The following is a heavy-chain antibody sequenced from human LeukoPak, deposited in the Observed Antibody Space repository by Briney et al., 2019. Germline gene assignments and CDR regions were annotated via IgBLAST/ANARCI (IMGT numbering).Heavy chain of an antibody. CDR2: IIPILTTA. CDR3: ARDVPHLY. Sequence: ASVKVSCKASGGTFSSYAINWVRQAPRQGLEWMGGIIPILTTAKYAQKFQGRVTITADESTSTAYMELSSLKYEDTAVYYCARDVPHLYWGQGTLVTVSS. J-gene: IGHJ4*02. V-gene: IGHV1-69*13. CDR1: GGTFSSYA.